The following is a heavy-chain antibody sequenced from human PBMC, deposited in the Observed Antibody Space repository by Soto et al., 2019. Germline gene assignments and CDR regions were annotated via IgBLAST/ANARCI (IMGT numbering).Heavy chain of an antibody. J-gene: IGHJ6*02. CDR2: IIPIFGTA. D-gene: IGHD2-15*01. CDR3: AREGFCSSGSCALYSHDFFGMDV. V-gene: IGHV1-69*13. CDR1: GGTFSSYA. Sequence: SVKVSCKASGGTFSSYAISWVRQAPGQGLEWMGGIIPIFGTANYAQKFQGRVTITADESTSTAYMELSSLRSEDTAVYYCAREGFCSSGSCALYSHDFFGMDVWGQGTTVTVSS.